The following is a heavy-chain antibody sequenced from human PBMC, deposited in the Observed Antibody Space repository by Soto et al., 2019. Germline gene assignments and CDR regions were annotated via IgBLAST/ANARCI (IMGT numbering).Heavy chain of an antibody. D-gene: IGHD6-13*01. Sequence: EVQLLESGGGLVQPGGSLRLSCAASGFTFSSYAMSWVRQAPGKGLEWVSAISGSGGSTYYADSGKGRFTISRDNSKNTLYLQMNSLRAEDTAVYYCAKDGVLGSSWRSFDYWGQGTLVTVSS. CDR2: ISGSGGST. CDR1: GFTFSSYA. V-gene: IGHV3-23*01. CDR3: AKDGVLGSSWRSFDY. J-gene: IGHJ4*02.